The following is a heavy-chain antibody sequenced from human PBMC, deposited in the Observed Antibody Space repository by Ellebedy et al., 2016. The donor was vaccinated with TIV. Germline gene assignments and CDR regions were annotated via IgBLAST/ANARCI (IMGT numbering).Heavy chain of an antibody. Sequence: GESLKISCAASGFPVTSNYMNWVRQDPGKGLEWVSVIFSAADGGETHYADSVKGRFTISRDSSKNTLYLQMNSLRAEDTAVYYCTRDAAGNGGKLDYWGQGALVTVSS. J-gene: IGHJ4*02. V-gene: IGHV3-53*01. CDR2: IFSAADGGET. CDR3: TRDAAGNGGKLDY. D-gene: IGHD4-23*01. CDR1: GFPVTSNY.